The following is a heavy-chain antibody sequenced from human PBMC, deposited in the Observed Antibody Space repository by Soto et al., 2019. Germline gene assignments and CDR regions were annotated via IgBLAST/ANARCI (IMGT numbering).Heavy chain of an antibody. V-gene: IGHV3-11*05. D-gene: IGHD1-26*01. CDR1: GFTFSDYY. CDR2: ISSSTSHT. J-gene: IGHJ4*02. CDR3: ARGRGADADYFDF. Sequence: QVQLVEAGGGLVKPGGSLRLSCAVSGFTFSDYYMTWIRQAPGKGLEWVSYISSSTSHTNYADSVKGRFTISRDNAKNSLFLQMNSLRDEDTAVYYRARGRGADADYFDFWGQGTLVTVSS.